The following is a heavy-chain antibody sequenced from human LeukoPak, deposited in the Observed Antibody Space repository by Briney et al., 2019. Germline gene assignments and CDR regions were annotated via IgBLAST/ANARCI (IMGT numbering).Heavy chain of an antibody. CDR2: ISGVADSL. V-gene: IGHV3-11*01. CDR1: GFTFSDYY. D-gene: IGHD1-26*01. CDR3: ARGGALGMDV. Sequence: GGSLRLSCAASGFTFSDYYMTWIRQAPGKGLEWVSYISGVADSLYYGDSVKGRFTISRDNAKKSAYLQMNSLRADDTAVYYCARGGALGMDVWGQGTTVTVSS. J-gene: IGHJ6*02.